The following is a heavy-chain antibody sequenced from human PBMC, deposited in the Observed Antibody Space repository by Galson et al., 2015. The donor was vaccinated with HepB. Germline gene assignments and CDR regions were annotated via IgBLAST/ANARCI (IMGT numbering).Heavy chain of an antibody. V-gene: IGHV7-4-1*02. CDR3: ARESNRGVSAILYNWFDP. J-gene: IGHJ5*02. CDR2: INTNTGNP. D-gene: IGHD1-14*01. CDR1: RYTFTDYP. Sequence: SVKVSCKASRYTFTDYPINWVRQAPGQGLEWMGCINTNTGNPTYAQGFTGRFVFSLDTSVSTAFLQISSLKAEDTAVYYCARESNRGVSAILYNWFDPWGQGTLVTVSS.